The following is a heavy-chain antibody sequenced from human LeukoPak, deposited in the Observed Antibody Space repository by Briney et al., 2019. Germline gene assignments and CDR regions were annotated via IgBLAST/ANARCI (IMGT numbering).Heavy chain of an antibody. CDR3: ARTTEGYCRSTSCYGFYYSYYMDV. CDR2: IFHTGST. D-gene: IGHD2-2*01. V-gene: IGHV4-39*07. CDR1: GGSISSSSYY. J-gene: IGHJ6*03. Sequence: SETLSLTCTVSGGSISSSSYYWGWIRQPPGEGLEWIESIFHTGSTYYNPSLKSRVTISVATSKNQFSLKLNSVTAADTAVYYCARTTEGYCRSTSCYGFYYSYYMDVWGKGTTVTISS.